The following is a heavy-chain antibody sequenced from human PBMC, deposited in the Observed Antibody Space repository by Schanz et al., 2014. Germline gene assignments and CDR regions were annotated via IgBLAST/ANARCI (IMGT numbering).Heavy chain of an antibody. J-gene: IGHJ3*02. D-gene: IGHD3-10*01. V-gene: IGHV3-23*01. CDR2: MNESHSTI. CDR1: GFSFTTYA. CDR3: AKGRFGELSAFDI. Sequence: EVQLLESGGGLVQPGGSLRLSCASSGFSFTTYAMSWVRQARGKGLEWVSAMNESHSTIYYADSVKGRFTISRDNAENTLYLQMNSLRAEDTAVYYCAKGRFGELSAFDIWGQGTMXTVSS.